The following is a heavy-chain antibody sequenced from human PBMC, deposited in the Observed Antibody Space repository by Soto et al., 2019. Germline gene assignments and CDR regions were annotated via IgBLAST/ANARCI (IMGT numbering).Heavy chain of an antibody. CDR2: ISANNGNT. D-gene: IGHD1-26*01. Sequence: GASVKVSCKASGGTFSSYAISWVRQAPGQGLEWMGWISANNGNTNYAQKLQGRVTMTTDTSTSTAYMELRSLRSDDTAVYYCARESWELLSNFDYWGQGTLVTVSS. CDR1: GGTFSSYA. V-gene: IGHV1-18*01. CDR3: ARESWELLSNFDY. J-gene: IGHJ4*02.